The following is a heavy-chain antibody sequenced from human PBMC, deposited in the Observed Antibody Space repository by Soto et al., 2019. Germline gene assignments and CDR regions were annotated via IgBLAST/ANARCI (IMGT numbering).Heavy chain of an antibody. V-gene: IGHV4-61*01. CDR3: AREFSNSPEAFDS. CDR1: GGSVDSDTYY. CDR2: IYYTGST. J-gene: IGHJ4*02. D-gene: IGHD6-6*01. Sequence: PSETLSLTCTVSGGSVDSDTYYWSWIRQPPGRGLEWIGYIYYTGSTNYSPSLKSRVSISVDTSRNQFSLKLSSVTAADTAVYYCAREFSNSPEAFDSWGQGSLVTVSS.